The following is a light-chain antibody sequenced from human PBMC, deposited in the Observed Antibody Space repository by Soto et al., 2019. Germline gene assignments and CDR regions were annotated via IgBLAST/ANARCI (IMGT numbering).Light chain of an antibody. V-gene: IGKV1-5*03. CDR2: KAS. Sequence: DIQMTQSPSTLSAAVGDRVTITSRASQSVSSWLAWYQQKPGKAPKLLIYKASSLQSGVPSRFSGSGSGTEFTLTISSLQPDDFATYHCQQYNSYSRTFGQGTKVDIK. J-gene: IGKJ1*01. CDR3: QQYNSYSRT. CDR1: QSVSSW.